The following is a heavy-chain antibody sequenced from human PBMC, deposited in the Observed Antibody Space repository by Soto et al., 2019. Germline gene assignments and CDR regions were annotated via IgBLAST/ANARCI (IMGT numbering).Heavy chain of an antibody. Sequence: SETLSLTCAVYGGSFSGYYWSWIRQPPGKGLEWIGEINHSGSTNYNPSLKSRVTISVDTSKNQFSLKLSSVTAADTAVYYCARCLSGLRYFDWLPPYWYFDLWGRGTLVTVSS. CDR3: ARCLSGLRYFDWLPPYWYFDL. CDR1: GGSFSGYY. J-gene: IGHJ2*01. D-gene: IGHD3-9*01. V-gene: IGHV4-34*01. CDR2: INHSGST.